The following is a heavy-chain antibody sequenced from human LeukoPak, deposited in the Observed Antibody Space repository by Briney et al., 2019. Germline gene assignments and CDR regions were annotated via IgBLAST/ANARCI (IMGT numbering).Heavy chain of an antibody. Sequence: GGSLRLSCAASGFTFSSSWMSWVRQAPGKGLECVANIKPDGSEKYYVDSVKGRFTISRDNAKNSLFLQMNSLRAEDTAVYYCANGNYFDYWGQGTLVTVSS. V-gene: IGHV3-7*01. CDR1: GFTFSSSW. J-gene: IGHJ4*02. CDR2: IKPDGSEK. CDR3: ANGNYFDY.